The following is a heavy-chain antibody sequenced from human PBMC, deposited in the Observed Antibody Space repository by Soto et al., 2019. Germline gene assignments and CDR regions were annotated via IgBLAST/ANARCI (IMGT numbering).Heavy chain of an antibody. D-gene: IGHD1-7*01. Sequence: PSQTLSLTCAISGDSVSSNSAAWNWIRQSPSRGLEWLGRTYYRSKWYNDYAVSVKSRITINPDTSKNQFSLQLNSVTPEDTAVYYCARDSDWNYVNGNWFDPWGQGTLVTVS. CDR2: TYYRSKWYN. J-gene: IGHJ5*02. CDR1: GDSVSSNSAA. CDR3: ARDSDWNYVNGNWFDP. V-gene: IGHV6-1*01.